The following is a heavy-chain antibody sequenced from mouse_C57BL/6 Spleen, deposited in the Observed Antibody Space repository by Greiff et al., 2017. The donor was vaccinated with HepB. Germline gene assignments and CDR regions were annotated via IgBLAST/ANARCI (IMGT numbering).Heavy chain of an antibody. J-gene: IGHJ4*01. Sequence: VQLQQSGAELVRPGTSVKLSCKASGYTFTSYWMHWVKQRPGQGLEWIGVIDPSDSYTNYNQKFKGKATLTVDTSSSTAYMQLSSLTSEDSAVYYCAKGYGSSYDAMDYWGQGTSVTVSS. CDR2: IDPSDSYT. CDR3: AKGYGSSYDAMDY. CDR1: GYTFTSYW. D-gene: IGHD1-1*01. V-gene: IGHV1-59*01.